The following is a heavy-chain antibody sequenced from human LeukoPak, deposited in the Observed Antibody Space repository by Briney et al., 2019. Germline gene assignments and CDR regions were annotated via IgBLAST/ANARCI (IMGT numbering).Heavy chain of an antibody. V-gene: IGHV3-23*01. Sequence: GGSLRLSCAASGFTFSSYPMSWVRQAPGKGLEWVSAISGSGGSTYYADSVKGRFTISRDNSKNTLYLQMNSLRAEDTAVYYCAKVPHPGIAAAGTLGWFDPWGQGTLVTVSS. D-gene: IGHD6-13*01. J-gene: IGHJ5*02. CDR3: AKVPHPGIAAAGTLGWFDP. CDR1: GFTFSSYP. CDR2: ISGSGGST.